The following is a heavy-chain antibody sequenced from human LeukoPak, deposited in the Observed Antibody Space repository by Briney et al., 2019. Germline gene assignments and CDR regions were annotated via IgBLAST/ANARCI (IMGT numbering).Heavy chain of an antibody. CDR3: ARTEYYFDH. CDR1: SGSISSYY. D-gene: IGHD3-10*01. J-gene: IGHJ4*02. Sequence: PSETLSLTCTVSSGSISSYYWSWVRQPPGKGLEWIGYIYYSGSSNYNPSPKSRVTMSVDTSKKQSSLRVSSVTAADTAVYYCARTEYYFDHWGQGNLVTVSS. V-gene: IGHV4-59*01. CDR2: IYYSGSS.